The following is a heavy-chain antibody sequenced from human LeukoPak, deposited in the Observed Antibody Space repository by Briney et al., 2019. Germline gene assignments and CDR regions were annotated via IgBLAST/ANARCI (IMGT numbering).Heavy chain of an antibody. V-gene: IGHV1-69-2*01. CDR2: VDPEDGET. D-gene: IGHD2-15*01. J-gene: IGHJ4*02. Sequence: ASVKVSCKASGYTFTSYGISWVRQAPGQGLEWIGLVDPEDGETIYAEKFQGRVTITADTSTDTAYMELSSLRSEDTAVYYCAARLRYCSGGSCCSGLDYWGQGTLVTVSS. CDR3: AARLRYCSGGSCCSGLDY. CDR1: GYTFTSYG.